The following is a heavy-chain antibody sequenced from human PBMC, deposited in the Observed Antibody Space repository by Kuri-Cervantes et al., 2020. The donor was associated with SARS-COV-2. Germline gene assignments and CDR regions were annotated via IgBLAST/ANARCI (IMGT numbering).Heavy chain of an antibody. CDR1: EFTFSSYA. V-gene: IGHV3-30-3*02. J-gene: IGHJ6*02. Sequence: GESLKISCAASEFTFSSYAMHWVRQAPGKGLEWVAVISYDGSNKYYADSVKGRFTISRDNSKNTLYLQMNSLRAEDTAVYYCAKDGAPYYYGSGSLFGMDVWGQGTTVTVSS. CDR2: ISYDGSNK. D-gene: IGHD3-10*01. CDR3: AKDGAPYYYGSGSLFGMDV.